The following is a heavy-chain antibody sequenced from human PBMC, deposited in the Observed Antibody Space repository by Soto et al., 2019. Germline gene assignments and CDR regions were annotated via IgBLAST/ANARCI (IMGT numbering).Heavy chain of an antibody. CDR3: ASRVAGVAGNYYYYYGMDV. CDR1: GGTFSSFA. CDR2: IIPIFGTA. Sequence: ASVKVSCKASGGTFSSFAISWVRQAPGQGLEWMGGIIPIFGTANYAQKFQGRVTITADESTSTAYMELSSLRSEDTAVYYCASRVAGVAGNYYYYYGMDVWGQGTTVTVSS. D-gene: IGHD6-19*01. V-gene: IGHV1-69*13. J-gene: IGHJ6*02.